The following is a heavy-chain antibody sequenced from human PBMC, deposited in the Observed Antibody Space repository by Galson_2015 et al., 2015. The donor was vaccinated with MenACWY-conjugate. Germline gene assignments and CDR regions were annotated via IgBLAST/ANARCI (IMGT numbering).Heavy chain of an antibody. J-gene: IGHJ4*02. CDR1: GGSISSHY. CDR2: IGDTGSF. CDR3: ARQSGAYSYGFLDY. D-gene: IGHD5-18*01. V-gene: IGHV4-59*08. Sequence: APMSLSCTVSGGSISSHYWCWFRQPPGKGLEWIAYIGDTGSFKNNPSLKSRVTMSADKSNNKFSLRLICVTAADTAVYYCARQSGAYSYGFLDYWGQGTLVTVSS.